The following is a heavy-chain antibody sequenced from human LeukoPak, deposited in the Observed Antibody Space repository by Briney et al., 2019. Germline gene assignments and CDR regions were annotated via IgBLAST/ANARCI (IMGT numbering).Heavy chain of an antibody. CDR3: AREIFNGFDI. CDR2: ISYDGSNK. Sequence: PGRSLRLSCAGSGFTFRSYDMHWVRQAPGKGLEWVAVISYDGSNKDYADSVKGRFTISRDNSKNTLFLQMNSLRAEDTAVYYCAREIFNGFDIWGQGTMVTVSS. V-gene: IGHV3-30-3*01. J-gene: IGHJ3*02. CDR1: GFTFRSYD.